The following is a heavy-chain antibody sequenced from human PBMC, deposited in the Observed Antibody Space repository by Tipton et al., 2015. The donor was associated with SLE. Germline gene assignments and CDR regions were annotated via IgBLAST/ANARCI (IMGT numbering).Heavy chain of an antibody. J-gene: IGHJ3*01. D-gene: IGHD5-12*01. CDR3: ANYKGGTMFAL. V-gene: IGHV4-39*07. Sequence: TLSLTCSVSGGSISTRSYYWGWIRQPPGKGLKWIGSINYSGRTSYNPSLKSRVTISSDTSKNQFSLKLTSVTAADTAVYYCANYKGGTMFALWGQGTMVTVSS. CDR1: GGSISTRSYY. CDR2: INYSGRT.